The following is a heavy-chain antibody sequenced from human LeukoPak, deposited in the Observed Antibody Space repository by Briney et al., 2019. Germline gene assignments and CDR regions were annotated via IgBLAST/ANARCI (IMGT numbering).Heavy chain of an antibody. CDR3: ARDRPLYCSGGSCYFGYFGY. J-gene: IGHJ4*02. D-gene: IGHD2-15*01. Sequence: GGSLRLSCAASGFTASSNYMSWVRQAPGKGLEWVSVIYSGGSTYYADSVKGRFTISRDNSKNTLYLQMNSPRAEDTAVYYCARDRPLYCSGGSCYFGYFGYWGQGTLVTVSS. V-gene: IGHV3-66*01. CDR1: GFTASSNY. CDR2: IYSGGST.